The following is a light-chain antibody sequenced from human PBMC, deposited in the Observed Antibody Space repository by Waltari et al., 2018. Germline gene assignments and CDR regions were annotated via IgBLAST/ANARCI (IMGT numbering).Light chain of an antibody. CDR1: QSVTNY. J-gene: IGKJ1*01. V-gene: IGKV3-11*01. CDR2: SAS. CDR3: QQRSNWPRT. Sequence: EIVLTQSPDTLSLSPGERATLSCRASQSVTNYLAWYQQKPGQSPRVLIYSASNRATGFPARFSGSGSWTDLTLTISSLEPEDFAVYYCQQRSNWPRTFGQGTKVEVK.